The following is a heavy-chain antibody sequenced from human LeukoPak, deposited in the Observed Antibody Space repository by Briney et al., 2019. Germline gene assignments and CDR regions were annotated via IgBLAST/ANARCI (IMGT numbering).Heavy chain of an antibody. CDR3: ARSSAWKLRYFDWFSGGGAFDI. V-gene: IGHV3-11*01. CDR1: GFTISDYY. Sequence: GGSLRLSCAASGFTISDYYMSWIRQAPGKGLEWVSYISSSGSTIYYADSVKGRFTISRDNAKNSLYLQMNSLRAEDTAVYYCARSSAWKLRYFDWFSGGGAFDIWGQGTMVTVSS. D-gene: IGHD3-9*01. CDR2: ISSSGSTI. J-gene: IGHJ3*02.